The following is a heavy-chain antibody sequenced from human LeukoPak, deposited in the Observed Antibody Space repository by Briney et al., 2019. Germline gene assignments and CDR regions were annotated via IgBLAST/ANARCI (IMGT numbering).Heavy chain of an antibody. CDR1: GGSISSSNW. Sequence: SETLSLTCAVSGGSISSSNWWSWVRQPPGKGLEWIGEIYHSGSTNYNPSLKSRVTISVDTSKNQFSLKLSSVTAADTAVYYCARGLSAAPPGRYWGQGTLVTVSS. V-gene: IGHV4-4*02. D-gene: IGHD6-13*01. J-gene: IGHJ4*02. CDR3: ARGLSAAPPGRY. CDR2: IYHSGST.